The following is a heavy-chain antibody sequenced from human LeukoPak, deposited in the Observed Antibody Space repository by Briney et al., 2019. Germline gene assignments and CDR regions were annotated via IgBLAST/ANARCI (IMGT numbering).Heavy chain of an antibody. CDR3: ARVEPVSGILV. D-gene: IGHD2/OR15-2a*01. J-gene: IGHJ4*02. CDR1: EFTVSNSY. Sequence: GSLRLSCAASEFTVSNSYMTWVRQAPGKGLEWVSVIYEGGGRYYGDSVKGRFTISKDNFENTVYLQMNSLRADDTAVYYCARVEPVSGILVGGQGTMVTVSS. CDR2: IYEGGGR. V-gene: IGHV3-53*01.